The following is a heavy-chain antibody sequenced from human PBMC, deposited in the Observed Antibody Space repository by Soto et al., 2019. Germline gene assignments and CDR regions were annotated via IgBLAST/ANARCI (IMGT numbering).Heavy chain of an antibody. D-gene: IGHD6-19*01. V-gene: IGHV4-34*01. CDR2: INHSGST. J-gene: IGHJ6*04. Sequence: SETLSLTCAVYGGSFSGYYWSWIRQPPGKGLEWIGEINHSGSTNYNPSLKSRVTISVDTSKNQFSLKLSSVTAADTAVYYCASSGWYIGYMDVWGKGTTVTVSS. CDR3: ASSGWYIGYMDV. CDR1: GGSFSGYY.